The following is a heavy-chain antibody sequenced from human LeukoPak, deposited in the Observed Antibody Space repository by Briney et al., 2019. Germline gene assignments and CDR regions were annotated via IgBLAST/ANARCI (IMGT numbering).Heavy chain of an antibody. Sequence: LVASVKVSCKASGYTFTGYYMHWVRQAPGQGLEWMGIINPSGGSTSYAQKFQGRVTMTRDTSTSTAYMELRSLRSDDTAVYYCARVGGFWSGFPIDYWGQGTLVTVSS. D-gene: IGHD3-3*01. CDR1: GYTFTGYY. CDR3: ARVGGFWSGFPIDY. CDR2: INPSGGST. V-gene: IGHV1-46*01. J-gene: IGHJ4*02.